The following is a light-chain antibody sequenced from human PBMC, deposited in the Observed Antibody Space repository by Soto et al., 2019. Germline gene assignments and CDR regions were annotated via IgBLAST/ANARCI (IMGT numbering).Light chain of an antibody. V-gene: IGLV2-8*01. CDR2: EVS. CDR3: NSYAGGDWV. Sequence: QSVLTQPPSASGSLGRSVTIPCTGTSSDVGRYNYVSWYQQHPGKVPKLLIYEVSNRPSGVPDRFSGSKSGNTASLTVSGLQPEDEADYYCNSYAGGDWVFGVGTKVTVL. CDR1: SSDVGRYNY. J-gene: IGLJ3*02.